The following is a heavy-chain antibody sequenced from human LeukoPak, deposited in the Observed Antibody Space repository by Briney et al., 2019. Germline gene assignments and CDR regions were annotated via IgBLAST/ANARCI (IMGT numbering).Heavy chain of an antibody. CDR3: ARDRPLWFGELSSSPMYYFDY. J-gene: IGHJ4*02. CDR2: IYYSGST. D-gene: IGHD3-10*01. CDR1: GGSLSSYY. Sequence: SETLSLTCTVSGGSLSSYYWSWLGQPPGKGLEGIGHIYYSGSTNYNPSLTSRVTISVDTSKNQFSLKLGSVTAADTAVYYCARDRPLWFGELSSSPMYYFDYWGQGTLVTVSS. V-gene: IGHV4-59*01.